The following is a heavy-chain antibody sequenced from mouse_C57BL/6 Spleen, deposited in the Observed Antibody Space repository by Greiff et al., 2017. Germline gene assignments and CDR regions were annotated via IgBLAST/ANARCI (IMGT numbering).Heavy chain of an antibody. CDR2: ILPGSGST. CDR1: GYTFTGYW. D-gene: IGHD1-1*01. Sequence: QVQLQQSGAELMKPGASVKLSRKATGYTFTGYWIEWVKQRPGHGLEWIGEILPGSGSTNYNEKFKGKATFTADKSSNTAYMQRSSLTPEDSAIYFCARRDGICVYYAMDYWGQGTSVTVSS. J-gene: IGHJ4*01. V-gene: IGHV1-9*01. CDR3: ARRDGICVYYAMDY.